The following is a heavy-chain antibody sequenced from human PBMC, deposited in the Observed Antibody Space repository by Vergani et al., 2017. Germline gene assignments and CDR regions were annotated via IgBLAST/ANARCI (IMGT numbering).Heavy chain of an antibody. CDR1: SHTFQTYG. V-gene: IGHV1-18*01. J-gene: IGHJ3*02. CDR2: IRPYTGHT. Sequence: QVQLVQSGAEVKKPGASVSVSCKGSSHTFQTYGISWVRQAPGKGLEWMAWIRPYTGHTIYAQKFQDRVTMTADESTSTAYMELSSLRSEDTAVYYCATNPEMASDWDAFDIWGQGTMVTVSS. CDR3: ATNPEMASDWDAFDI. D-gene: IGHD5-24*01.